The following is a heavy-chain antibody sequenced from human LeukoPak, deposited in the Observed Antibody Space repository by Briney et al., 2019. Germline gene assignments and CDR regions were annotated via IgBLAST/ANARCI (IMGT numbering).Heavy chain of an antibody. D-gene: IGHD3-10*01. CDR3: AREHRVKDFDY. Sequence: NPSETLSLTCTVSGGSISSSSYYWGWIRQPPGKGLEWIGSIYYSGSTYYNPSLKSRVTISVDTSKNQFSLKLSSVTAADTAVYYCAREHRVKDFDYWGQGTLVTVSS. J-gene: IGHJ4*02. CDR2: IYYSGST. CDR1: GGSISSSSYY. V-gene: IGHV4-39*02.